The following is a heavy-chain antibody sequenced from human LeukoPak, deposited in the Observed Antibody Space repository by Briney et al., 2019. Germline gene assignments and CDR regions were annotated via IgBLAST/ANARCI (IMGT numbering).Heavy chain of an antibody. D-gene: IGHD1-1*01. CDR2: IKQDGSEK. J-gene: IGHJ4*02. CDR3: ARDSAATGTWDY. CDR1: GFTFSSDW. V-gene: IGHV3-7*04. Sequence: PSGSLRLSCAASGFTFSSDWMSWVRQAPRKGLEWVANIKQDGSEKYYVDSVKGRFTISRDNAKNSLYLQMNSLRAEDTAVYYCARDSAATGTWDYWGQGTLVTVSS.